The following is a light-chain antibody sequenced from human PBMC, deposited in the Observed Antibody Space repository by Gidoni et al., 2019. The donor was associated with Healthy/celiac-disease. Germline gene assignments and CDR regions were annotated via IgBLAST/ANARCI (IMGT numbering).Light chain of an antibody. CDR2: GAS. V-gene: IGKV3-15*01. Sequence: EIVMTQSPATLSVSPGERATLSCRASQSVSSNLAWYQQKPGQAPRLLIYGASTRATGITARFSGSGSGTEFTPPISSLQSEDFAVYYCQQYNNWPGKIFGPGTKVDIK. CDR3: QQYNNWPGKI. J-gene: IGKJ3*01. CDR1: QSVSSN.